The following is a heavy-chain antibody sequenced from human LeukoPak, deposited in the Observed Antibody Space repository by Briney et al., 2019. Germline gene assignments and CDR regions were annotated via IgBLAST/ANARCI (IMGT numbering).Heavy chain of an antibody. CDR2: ITPSGGST. D-gene: IGHD1-26*01. CDR3: ARDNSVGDYAWWFDP. V-gene: IGHV1-46*01. J-gene: IGHJ5*02. CDR1: GYTFTSYA. Sequence: GASVKVSCKASGYTFTSYAMNWVRQAPGQGLDWLGLITPSGGSTWYAQKFQGRVTMTRDMSTSTDYMELSSLRSEDTAVYYCARDNSVGDYAWWFDPWGQGTLVTVSS.